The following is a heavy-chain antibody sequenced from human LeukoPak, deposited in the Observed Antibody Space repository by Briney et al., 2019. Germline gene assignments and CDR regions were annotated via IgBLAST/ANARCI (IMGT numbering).Heavy chain of an antibody. CDR1: GGSISSSSYY. Sequence: SETLSLTCTVSGGSISSSSYYWGWIRQPPGKGLEWIGSIYYSGSTYYNPYLKSRVTISVDTSKNQFSLKLSSVTAADTAVYYCARPRHYYDSSGYFKYYFDYWGQGTLVTVSS. CDR2: IYYSGST. V-gene: IGHV4-39*01. D-gene: IGHD3-22*01. CDR3: ARPRHYYDSSGYFKYYFDY. J-gene: IGHJ4*02.